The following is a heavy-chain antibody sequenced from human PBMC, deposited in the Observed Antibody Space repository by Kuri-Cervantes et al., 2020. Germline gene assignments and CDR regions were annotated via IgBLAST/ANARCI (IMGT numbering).Heavy chain of an antibody. J-gene: IGHJ5*02. CDR1: GYSFTNYW. Sequence: GESLKISCKGSGYSFTNYWIGWVRQMPGKGLELMGIIYPPDSDTRYSPSFQGQVIISADRSISTAYLQWSSLKASDTAIYYCARRVTEVTTGENWFDPWGEGTLVTVSS. V-gene: IGHV5-51*01. CDR2: IYPPDSDT. D-gene: IGHD4-17*01. CDR3: ARRVTEVTTGENWFDP.